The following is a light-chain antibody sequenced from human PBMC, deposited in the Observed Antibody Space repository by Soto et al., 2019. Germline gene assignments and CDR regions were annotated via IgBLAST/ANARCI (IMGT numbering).Light chain of an antibody. J-gene: IGKJ4*01. V-gene: IGKV3-20*01. CDR3: QQYSLSPLT. CDR2: GAS. Sequence: ILLPPSPSTLSLTPGESAPLSCGASQSIFSSYLAWYQQKPGQAPRLLIYGASSRATGIPDRFSGDGSGTDFTLKISSLEPEDFAVYYCQQYSLSPLTFGGGTKVDIK. CDR1: QSIFSSY.